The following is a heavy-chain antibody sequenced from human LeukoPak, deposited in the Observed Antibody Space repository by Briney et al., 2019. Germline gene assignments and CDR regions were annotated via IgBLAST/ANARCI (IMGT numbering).Heavy chain of an antibody. CDR3: ARDDSSFGTSFDI. CDR1: GFTFSSYE. V-gene: IGHV3-48*03. J-gene: IGHJ3*02. CDR2: ISSSCSTI. Sequence: GGSLRLSCAASGFTFSSYEMNWVRQAPGKGLEWVSYISSSCSTIYYADSVKGRFTISRDNAKNSLYLQMNSLRAEDTAVYYCARDDSSFGTSFDIWGQGTMVTVSS. D-gene: IGHD3-22*01.